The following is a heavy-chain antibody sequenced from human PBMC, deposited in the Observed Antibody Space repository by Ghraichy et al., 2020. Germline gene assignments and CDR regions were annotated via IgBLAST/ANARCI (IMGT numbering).Heavy chain of an antibody. J-gene: IGHJ6*02. CDR3: ARIVVVPAAAHFYYYYGMDV. D-gene: IGHD2-2*01. V-gene: IGHV3-21*01. Sequence: GGSLRLSCAASGFTFSSYSMNWVRQAPGKGLEWVSSISSSSSYIYYADSVKGRFTISRDNAKNSLYLQMNSLRAEDTAVYYCARIVVVPAAAHFYYYYGMDVWGQGTTVTVSS. CDR1: GFTFSSYS. CDR2: ISSSSSYI.